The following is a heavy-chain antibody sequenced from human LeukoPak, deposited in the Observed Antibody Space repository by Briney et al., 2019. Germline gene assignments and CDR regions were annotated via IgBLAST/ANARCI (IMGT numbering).Heavy chain of an antibody. CDR2: IYYSGST. CDR3: ARQYYYDSSGYYVFYYYYYMDV. CDR1: GGSISSSSYY. Sequence: PSETLSLTCTVSGGSISSSSYYWGWIRQPPGKGLEWIGSIYYSGSTYYNPSLKSRVTISVDTSKNQFSLKLSSVTAADTAVYYCARQYYYDSSGYYVFYYYYYMDVWGKGTTVTISS. V-gene: IGHV4-39*01. D-gene: IGHD3-22*01. J-gene: IGHJ6*03.